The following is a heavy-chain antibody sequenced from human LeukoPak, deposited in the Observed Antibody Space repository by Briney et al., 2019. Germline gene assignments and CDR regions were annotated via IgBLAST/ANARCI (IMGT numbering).Heavy chain of an antibody. J-gene: IGHJ5*02. CDR3: GKGSTGWLRDP. CDR2: ISATGGNT. CDR1: GYTFTERG. D-gene: IGHD3-9*01. V-gene: IGHV1-18*01. Sequence: ASVKVSCKASGYTFTERGISWMRHVPGPGREWMGWISATGGNTYYAETFQARVTMTTDASTSTACMELRDLSVDDTAVYYCGKGSTGWLRDPWGQGTLVTVSS.